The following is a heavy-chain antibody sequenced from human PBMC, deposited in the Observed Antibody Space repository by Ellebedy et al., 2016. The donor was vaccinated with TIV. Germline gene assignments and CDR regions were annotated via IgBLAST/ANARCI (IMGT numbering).Heavy chain of an antibody. D-gene: IGHD3-22*01. CDR3: ARVARDYYYDSSGHIYYYGMDV. CDR1: GYTFTSYY. J-gene: IGHJ6*02. CDR2: INPSGGST. V-gene: IGHV1-46*01. Sequence: AASVKVSCKASGYTFTSYYMHWVRQAPGQGLEWMGIINPSGGSTSYAQKFQGRVTMTRDTSTSTVYMELSSLRSEDTAVYYCARVARDYYYDSSGHIYYYGMDVWGQGTTVTVSS.